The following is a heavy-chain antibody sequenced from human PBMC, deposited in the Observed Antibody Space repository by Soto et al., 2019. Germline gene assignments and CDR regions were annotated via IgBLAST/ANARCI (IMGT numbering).Heavy chain of an antibody. CDR2: ISGSGGST. CDR1: GFTFSSYA. Sequence: GGSLRLSCAASGFTFSSYAMSWVRQAPGKGLEWVSAISGSGGSTYYADSVKGRFTISRDNSKNTLYLQMNSLRAEDTAVYYCAKDQRILQGRITGTIGAFDIWGQGTMVTVSS. V-gene: IGHV3-23*01. J-gene: IGHJ3*02. D-gene: IGHD1-7*01. CDR3: AKDQRILQGRITGTIGAFDI.